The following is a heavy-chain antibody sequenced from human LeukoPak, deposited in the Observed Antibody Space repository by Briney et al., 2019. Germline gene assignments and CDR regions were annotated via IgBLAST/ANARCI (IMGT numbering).Heavy chain of an antibody. CDR2: IWYDGSNK. CDR1: GFTFSSYG. Sequence: PGGSLRLSCAASGFTFSSYGMPWFRQAPGKGLEGVAVIWYDGSNKYYADSVKGRFTISRDNSKNTLYLQMNSLRAEDTAVYYCARDLIVVVVGLYGMDVWGQGTTVTVSS. CDR3: ARDLIVVVVGLYGMDV. J-gene: IGHJ6*02. V-gene: IGHV3-33*01. D-gene: IGHD2-15*01.